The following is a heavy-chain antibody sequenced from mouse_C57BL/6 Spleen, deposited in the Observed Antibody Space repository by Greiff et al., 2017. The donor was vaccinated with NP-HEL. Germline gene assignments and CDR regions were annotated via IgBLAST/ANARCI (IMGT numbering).Heavy chain of an antibody. Sequence: QVQLQQPGAELVMPGASVKLSCKASGYTFTSYWMHWVKQRPGQGLEWIGEIDPSDSYTNYNQKFKGKSTLTVAQSSSTAYMQLSSLTSEDSAVYYSARRGGKPWFAYWGQGTLVTVSA. V-gene: IGHV1-69*01. J-gene: IGHJ3*01. CDR2: IDPSDSYT. D-gene: IGHD2-1*01. CDR1: GYTFTSYW. CDR3: ARRGGKPWFAY.